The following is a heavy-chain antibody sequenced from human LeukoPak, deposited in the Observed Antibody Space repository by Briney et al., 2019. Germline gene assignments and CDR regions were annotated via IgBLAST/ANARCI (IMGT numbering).Heavy chain of an antibody. CDR1: GGTFSIYA. D-gene: IGHD2-15*01. V-gene: IGHV1-69*13. Sequence: SVKVSCKASGGTFSIYAISWVRQAPGQGLEWMGGIIPIFGTANYAQKFQGRVTITADESTSTAYMELSSLRSEDTAVYYCARERIIPQEYYYYGMDVWGQGTTVTVSS. J-gene: IGHJ6*02. CDR3: ARERIIPQEYYYYGMDV. CDR2: IIPIFGTA.